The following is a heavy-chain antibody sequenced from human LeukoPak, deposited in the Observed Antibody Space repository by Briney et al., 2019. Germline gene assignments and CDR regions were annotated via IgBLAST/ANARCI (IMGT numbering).Heavy chain of an antibody. CDR2: MSGSGSST. CDR1: GSTFSIYA. V-gene: IGHV3-23*01. J-gene: IGHJ4*02. D-gene: IGHD3-9*01. Sequence: GGSLRLSCAASGSTFSIYAMSWVRQAPGKGLEWVSAMSGSGSSTYYADSVKGRFTISRDNSKNTLYLQMNSLRAEDTAVYYCAKDRSSDYDILTTYPAPFDSWGQGTLVTVSS. CDR3: AKDRSSDYDILTTYPAPFDS.